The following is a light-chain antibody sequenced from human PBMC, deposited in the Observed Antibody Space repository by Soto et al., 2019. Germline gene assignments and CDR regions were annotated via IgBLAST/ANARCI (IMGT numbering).Light chain of an antibody. CDR3: SSFARGDFML. V-gene: IGLV2-14*01. CDR1: SSDVGGHNY. J-gene: IGLJ2*01. CDR2: NVS. Sequence: QSALTQPASVSGSPGQSITISCSGTSSDVGGHNYVSWFQQPPGKVPKLIIYNVSVRPSGISDRFSGSKSGNTASLTISRLQAEDEADYYCSSFARGDFMLFGGGTKLTVL.